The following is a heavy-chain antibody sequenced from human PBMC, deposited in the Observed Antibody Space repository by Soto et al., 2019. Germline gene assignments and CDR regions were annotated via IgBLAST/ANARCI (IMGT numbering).Heavy chain of an antibody. V-gene: IGHV3-15*01. D-gene: IGHD3-3*01. CDR3: TTDLGSYYDFWSGYGMDV. J-gene: IGHJ6*02. Sequence: SGGSLRLSCAASGFTFSNAWMSWVRQAPGKGLEWVGRIKSKTDGGTTDYAAPVKGRFTISRDDSKNTLYLQMNSLKTEDTAVYYCTTDLGSYYDFWSGYGMDVWGQGTTVTVSS. CDR2: IKSKTDGGTT. CDR1: GFTFSNAW.